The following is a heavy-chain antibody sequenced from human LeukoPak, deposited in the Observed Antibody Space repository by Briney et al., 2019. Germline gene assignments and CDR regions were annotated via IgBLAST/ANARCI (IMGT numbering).Heavy chain of an antibody. CDR1: GFTFNSYG. CDR2: IRYDGSDK. D-gene: IGHD2-2*01. J-gene: IGHJ6*03. CDR3: AKGSYYCSSSSCPQYYYYMDV. V-gene: IGHV3-30*02. Sequence: GGSLRLSCAASGFTFNSYGMHWVRQAPGKGLEWVAFIRYDGSDKYYADSVKGRLTISRDNSKNTLYLQMSSLRAEDTAVYHCAKGSYYCSSSSCPQYYYYMDVWGKGTTVTVSS.